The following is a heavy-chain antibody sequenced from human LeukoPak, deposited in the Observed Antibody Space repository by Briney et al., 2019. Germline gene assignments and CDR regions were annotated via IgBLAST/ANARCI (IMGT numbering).Heavy chain of an antibody. D-gene: IGHD3-10*01. CDR1: GFTFSSYA. V-gene: IGHV3-23*01. Sequence: PGGSLRLSCAASGFTFSSYAMSWVRQAPGKGLEWVSAISGSGGSTYYADSVKGRFTISRDNSKNTLYLQMNSLRAEDTAVYFCARAAVTMVRGAEIDYWGQGTLVTVSS. CDR2: ISGSGGST. CDR3: ARAAVTMVRGAEIDY. J-gene: IGHJ4*02.